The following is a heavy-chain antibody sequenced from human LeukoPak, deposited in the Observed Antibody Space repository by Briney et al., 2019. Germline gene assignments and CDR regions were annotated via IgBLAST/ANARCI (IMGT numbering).Heavy chain of an antibody. CDR2: INSDGSST. CDR3: ARGLIAAAGSGGLYYYYGMDV. V-gene: IGHV3-74*01. Sequence: GGSLRLSCAASGFTFSSYWMHWVRQAPGKGLVWVSRINSDGSSTSYADSVKGRFTISRDNAKNTLYLQMNSLRAEDTAVYYCARGLIAAAGSGGLYYYYGMDVWGQGTTVTVSS. D-gene: IGHD6-13*01. J-gene: IGHJ6*02. CDR1: GFTFSSYW.